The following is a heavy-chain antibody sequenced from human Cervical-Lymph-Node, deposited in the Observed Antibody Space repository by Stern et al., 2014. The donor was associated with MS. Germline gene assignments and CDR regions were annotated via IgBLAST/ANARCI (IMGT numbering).Heavy chain of an antibody. V-gene: IGHV1-69*01. J-gene: IGHJ5*02. CDR2: IFPGFGTP. CDR1: GGTFSKFP. CDR3: ALSSETSDRWYSLGYDL. D-gene: IGHD6-13*01. Sequence: QVQLVQSGAEVTKPGSSVKVSCKASGGTFSKFPSSWVRQAPGQGLEWMGGIFPGFGTPTFAHEFRGRVTITAYVSTSTVYMELSSLRSDDTAVYYCALSSETSDRWYSLGYDLWGQGTLVTVSS.